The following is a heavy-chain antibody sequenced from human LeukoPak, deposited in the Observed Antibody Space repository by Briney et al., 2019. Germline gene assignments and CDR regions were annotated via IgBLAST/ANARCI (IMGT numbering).Heavy chain of an antibody. D-gene: IGHD2-2*01. Sequence: PSETLSLTCAVYGGSFSGYYWSWIRQPPGKGLEWIGEINHSGSTNYNPSLKSRVTISVDTSKNQFSLKLSSVTAADTAVYYCARAQFTKDFDYWGQGTLVTVSS. CDR1: GGSFSGYY. CDR2: INHSGST. CDR3: ARAQFTKDFDY. J-gene: IGHJ4*02. V-gene: IGHV4-34*01.